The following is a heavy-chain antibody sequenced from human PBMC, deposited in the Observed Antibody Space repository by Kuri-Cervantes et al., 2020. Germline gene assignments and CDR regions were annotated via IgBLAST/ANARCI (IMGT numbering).Heavy chain of an antibody. Sequence: ASVKVSCKASGYTFTGYYMHWVRQAPGQGLEWMGWINPNSGNTGYAQKFQGRVTMTRDTSISTAYMELSGLTSEDTAVYYCARGGIMVRGVFKSVSGMDVWGQGTTVTVSS. CDR1: GYTFTGYY. J-gene: IGHJ6*02. CDR2: INPNSGNT. V-gene: IGHV1-8*02. D-gene: IGHD3-10*01. CDR3: ARGGIMVRGVFKSVSGMDV.